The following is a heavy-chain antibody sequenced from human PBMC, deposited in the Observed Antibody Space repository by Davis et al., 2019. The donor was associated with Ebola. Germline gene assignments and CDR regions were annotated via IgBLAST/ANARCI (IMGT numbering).Heavy chain of an antibody. J-gene: IGHJ4*02. CDR3: ARLLTYYYDSSGYQIKSFFDY. D-gene: IGHD3-22*01. CDR1: GCSISSGYYY. CDR2: IYYSGST. V-gene: IGHV4-30-4*01. Sequence: SESLSLTCTVSGCSISSGYYYWMWLRHPPGKGLEWIGYIYYSGSTYFNPSLKSRVTISVDTSKNQFSLKLSSVTAADTAVYYCARLLTYYYDSSGYQIKSFFDYWGQGTLVTVSS.